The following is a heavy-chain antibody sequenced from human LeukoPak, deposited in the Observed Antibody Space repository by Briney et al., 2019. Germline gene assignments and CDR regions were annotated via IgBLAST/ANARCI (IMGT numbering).Heavy chain of an antibody. J-gene: IGHJ4*02. CDR1: GFTFNTYA. Sequence: GGSLRLSCAASGFTFNTYAMSWVRQAPGKGLEWVSVIYSGGSTYYADSVKGRFTISRDNSKNTLYLQMNSLRAEDTAVYYCARSIAARVFDYWGQGTLVTVSS. CDR3: ARSIAARVFDY. D-gene: IGHD6-6*01. CDR2: IYSGGST. V-gene: IGHV3-66*01.